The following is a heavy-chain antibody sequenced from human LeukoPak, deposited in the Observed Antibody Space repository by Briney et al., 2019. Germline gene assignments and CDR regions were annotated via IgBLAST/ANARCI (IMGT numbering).Heavy chain of an antibody. CDR1: GFTFSSYA. Sequence: GGSLRLSCAGSGFTFSSYAMHWVRQAPGKGLEWVAVISYDGSNRYYADSVKGRFTISRDNSKNTLYLQMNSLRAEDTAVYYCARARSPRSGPMGAFDIWGQGTMVAVSS. D-gene: IGHD3-3*01. V-gene: IGHV3-30-3*01. CDR3: ARARSPRSGPMGAFDI. J-gene: IGHJ3*02. CDR2: ISYDGSNR.